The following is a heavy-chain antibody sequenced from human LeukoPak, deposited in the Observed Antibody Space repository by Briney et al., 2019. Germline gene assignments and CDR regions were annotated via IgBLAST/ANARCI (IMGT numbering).Heavy chain of an antibody. CDR1: GFTFSSYA. Sequence: GGSLRLSCAASGFTFSSYAMSWARQAPGKGLEWVSAISGSGGSTYYADSVKSRFTISRDNSKNTLYLQVNSLRAEDTAVYYCAKVDWNYYFDYWGQGTLVTVSS. V-gene: IGHV3-23*01. CDR2: ISGSGGST. J-gene: IGHJ4*02. CDR3: AKVDWNYYFDY. D-gene: IGHD1-7*01.